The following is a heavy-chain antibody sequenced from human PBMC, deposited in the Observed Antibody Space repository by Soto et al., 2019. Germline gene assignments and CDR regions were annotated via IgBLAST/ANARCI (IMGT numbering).Heavy chain of an antibody. J-gene: IGHJ4*02. D-gene: IGHD3-10*01. CDR2: INPSGGST. Sequence: ASVKVSCKASGYTFTSYYMHWVRQAPGQGLEWMGIINPSGGSTSYAQKFQGRVTMTRDTSTSTVYMELSSLRSEDTAVYYCARDNARITMVRGQKIWGQGTLVTVSS. V-gene: IGHV1-46*01. CDR1: GYTFTSYY. CDR3: ARDNARITMVRGQKI.